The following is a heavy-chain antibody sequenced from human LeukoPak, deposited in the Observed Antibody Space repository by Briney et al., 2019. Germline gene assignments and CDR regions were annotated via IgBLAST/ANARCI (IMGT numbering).Heavy chain of an antibody. Sequence: ASVKVSCKASGYTFTSCGISWVRHAPGQGHEWMGWISAYNGNTNYAQKLQGRVNMTTDTSTSTAYMELRSLRSDDTAVYYCARDHSSSWYYGASDIWGQGTMVTVSS. CDR3: ARDHSSSWYYGASDI. V-gene: IGHV1-18*01. J-gene: IGHJ3*02. CDR2: ISAYNGNT. D-gene: IGHD6-13*01. CDR1: GYTFTSCG.